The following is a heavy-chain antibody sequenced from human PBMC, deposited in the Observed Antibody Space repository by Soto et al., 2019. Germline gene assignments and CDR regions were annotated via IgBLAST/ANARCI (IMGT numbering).Heavy chain of an antibody. CDR1: GYSFINYD. CDR2: VSAYNGNT. V-gene: IGHV1-18*01. Sequence: QVQLVQSGAEEKKPGASVKVSCKASGYSFINYDISWVRQAPGQGLEWMGWVSAYNGNTNYAQKFQGRDTMTTDTSTSTAYMELRSLRSDDTAVYFCARDFNCTRRCIDVFDIWGQGTMVTVSS. D-gene: IGHD2-8*01. J-gene: IGHJ3*02. CDR3: ARDFNCTRRCIDVFDI.